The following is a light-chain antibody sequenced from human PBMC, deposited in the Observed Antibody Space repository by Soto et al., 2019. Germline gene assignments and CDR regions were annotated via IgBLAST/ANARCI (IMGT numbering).Light chain of an antibody. Sequence: QAVVTQPPSVSGAPGQRVTISCTGSSSNIGAGYDVHWYQQLPGTAPKVLIYGNTNRPSGVPDRFSGSKSGTSASLAITGLQAEDEAEYYCQSYDSSLSGSLVVFGGGTKLTVL. J-gene: IGLJ2*01. CDR3: QSYDSSLSGSLVV. CDR1: SSNIGAGYD. CDR2: GNT. V-gene: IGLV1-40*01.